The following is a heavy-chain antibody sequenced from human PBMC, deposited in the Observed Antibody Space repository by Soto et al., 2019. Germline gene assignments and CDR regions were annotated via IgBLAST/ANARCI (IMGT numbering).Heavy chain of an antibody. CDR1: GFTFSDHY. Sequence: GGSLRLSCAASGFTFSDHYMDWVRQAPGKGLEWVGRTRNKANSYTTEYAASVKGRFTISRDDSKNSLYLQMNSLKTEDTALYYCASVSGSYYYDYWGQGTLVTVSS. D-gene: IGHD3-10*01. CDR2: TRNKANSYTT. CDR3: ASVSGSYYYDY. J-gene: IGHJ4*02. V-gene: IGHV3-72*01.